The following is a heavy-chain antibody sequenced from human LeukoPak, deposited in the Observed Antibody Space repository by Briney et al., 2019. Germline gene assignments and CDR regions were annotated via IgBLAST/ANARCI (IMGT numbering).Heavy chain of an antibody. V-gene: IGHV4-59*01. D-gene: IGHD3-10*01. CDR2: IYNSERT. Sequence: SETLSLTCSVSGASIRNYHWTWIRQPPGKGLEWIGYIYNSERTNYSPSLKSRVTIPVDTSKNQLYLKLNSVTAADTAVYFCAIWFGGQWFDPWGQGTLVTVSS. J-gene: IGHJ5*02. CDR1: GASIRNYH. CDR3: AIWFGGQWFDP.